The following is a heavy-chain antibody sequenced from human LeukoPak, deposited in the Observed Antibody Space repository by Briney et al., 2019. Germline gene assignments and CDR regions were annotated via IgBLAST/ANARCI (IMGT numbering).Heavy chain of an antibody. D-gene: IGHD3-22*01. J-gene: IGHJ4*02. V-gene: IGHV1-18*01. CDR3: ARGLLLEAFSDY. CDR2: ISTYSDYT. CDR1: GYTFISYG. Sequence: ASVKVSCKASGYTFISYGITWVRQAPGQGLEWMGWISTYSDYTNYAQMFQGRVTMATDTSTNTAYTELRSLRSDDTAVYYCARGLLLEAFSDYWGQGTLVTVSS.